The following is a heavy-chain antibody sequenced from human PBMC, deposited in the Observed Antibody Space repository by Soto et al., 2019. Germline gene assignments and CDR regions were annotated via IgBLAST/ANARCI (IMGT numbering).Heavy chain of an antibody. CDR3: AKGFSWNRVDS. V-gene: IGHV3-53*01. D-gene: IGHD1-1*01. CDR1: GFTVSNTY. Sequence: GGSLTLSCKVSGFTVSNTYMSWIRQAPGKGLEWVSIIYGGGSTYYTDSVKGRFTISQDNSKNRVSLQMNSLRAEDTALYYCAKGFSWNRVDSWGQGTPVTVSS. J-gene: IGHJ4*02. CDR2: IYGGGST.